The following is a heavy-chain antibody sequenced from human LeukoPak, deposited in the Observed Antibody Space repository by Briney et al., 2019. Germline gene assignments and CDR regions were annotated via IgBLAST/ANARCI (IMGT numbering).Heavy chain of an antibody. J-gene: IGHJ4*02. CDR3: ARVKTMIVVVTLFDY. Sequence: ASVKVSCEASGYTFTGYYMHWVRQAPVQGLEWMGWINPNSGGTNYAQKFQGRVTMTRDTSISTAYMELSRLRSDDTAVYYCARVKTMIVVVTLFDYWGQGTLVTVSS. D-gene: IGHD3-22*01. CDR2: INPNSGGT. V-gene: IGHV1-2*02. CDR1: GYTFTGYY.